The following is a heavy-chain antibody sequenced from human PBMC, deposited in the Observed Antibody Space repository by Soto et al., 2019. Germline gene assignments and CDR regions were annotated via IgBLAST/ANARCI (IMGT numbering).Heavy chain of an antibody. CDR2: ISAYNGNT. V-gene: IGHV1-18*01. CDR3: ARADLRGYCSGGSCYPDY. D-gene: IGHD2-15*01. J-gene: IGHJ4*02. CDR1: GYTFTSYG. Sequence: QVQLVQSGAEVKKPGASVKVSCKASGYTFTSYGISWVRQAPGQGLEWMGWISAYNGNTNYAQKLQGRVTMTTDTSTGTAYMELRSLRSDDTAVYYCARADLRGYCSGGSCYPDYWGQGTLVTVSS.